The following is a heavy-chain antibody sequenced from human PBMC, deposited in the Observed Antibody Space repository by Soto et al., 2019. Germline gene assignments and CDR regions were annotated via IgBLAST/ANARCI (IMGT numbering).Heavy chain of an antibody. CDR1: GFTFSSYG. V-gene: IGHV3-33*01. D-gene: IGHD5-18*01. CDR3: ARDRNLGYSYGWDHAFDI. Sequence: QVQLVESGGGEVQPGRSLRLSCAASGFTFSSYGMHWVRQAPGKGLEWVAVIWYDGSNKYYAESVKGRFTISRDNSKNTLYLQMNSLRAEDTAVYYCARDRNLGYSYGWDHAFDIWGQGTMVTVSS. CDR2: IWYDGSNK. J-gene: IGHJ3*02.